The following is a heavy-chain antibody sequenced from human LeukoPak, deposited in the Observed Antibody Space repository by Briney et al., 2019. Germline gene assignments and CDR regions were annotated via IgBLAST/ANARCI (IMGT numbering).Heavy chain of an antibody. CDR2: ISSNGGST. Sequence: PGGSLRLSCAASGFTFSSYAMHWVRQAPGKGLEYVSAISSNGGSTYYANSVKGRFTISRDNSKNTLYLQMGSLRAEDTAVYYCARVDYYDSSGYYLSNWFDPWGQGTLVTVSS. CDR1: GFTFSSYA. CDR3: ARVDYYDSSGYYLSNWFDP. D-gene: IGHD3-22*01. V-gene: IGHV3-64*01. J-gene: IGHJ5*02.